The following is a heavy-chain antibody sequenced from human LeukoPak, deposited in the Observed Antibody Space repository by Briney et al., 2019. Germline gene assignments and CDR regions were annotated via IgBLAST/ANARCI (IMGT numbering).Heavy chain of an antibody. J-gene: IGHJ4*02. CDR2: INRSGST. CDR1: GGSFSGYY. V-gene: IGHV4-34*01. Sequence: SETLSLTCAVYGGSFSGYYWSWIRQPPGKGLEWIGEINRSGSTNYNPSLKSRVTISVDTSKNQFSLKLSSVTAADTAVYYCARGRIGGLDYWGQGTLVTVSS. CDR3: ARGRIGGLDY.